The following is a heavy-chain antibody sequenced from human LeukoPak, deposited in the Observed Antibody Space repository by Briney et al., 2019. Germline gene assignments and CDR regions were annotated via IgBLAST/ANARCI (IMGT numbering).Heavy chain of an antibody. V-gene: IGHV1-24*01. CDR3: ATAMVVRGVIPSYWFDP. CDR2: FDPEDGET. CDR1: GYTLTELS. J-gene: IGHJ5*02. Sequence: GASVKVSCKVSGYTLTELSMHWVRQAPGKGLEWMGGFDPEDGETIYAQKFQGRVTVTEDTSTDTAYMELSSLRSEDTAVYYCATAMVVRGVIPSYWFDPWGQGTLVTVSS. D-gene: IGHD3-10*01.